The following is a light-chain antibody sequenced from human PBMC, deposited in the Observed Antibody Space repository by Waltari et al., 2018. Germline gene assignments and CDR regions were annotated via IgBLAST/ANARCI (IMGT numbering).Light chain of an antibody. Sequence: EIVMTLSPATLSLSPGEGATLSCRASQSVSNKLAWYQQKPGQAPRPLIYGASTRATGIPARFSGSGSGTEFTLTISSLQSEDFAIYVCQQYDDWPYTFGQGTKLDI. CDR2: GAS. J-gene: IGKJ2*01. V-gene: IGKV3D-15*01. CDR1: QSVSNK. CDR3: QQYDDWPYT.